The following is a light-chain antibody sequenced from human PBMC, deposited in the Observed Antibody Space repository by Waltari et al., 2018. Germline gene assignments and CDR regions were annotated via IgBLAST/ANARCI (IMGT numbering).Light chain of an antibody. CDR3: SSYAGSNNWV. Sequence: QSALPQPPSASGSPGQSATISCPGTSIDVGGYNHVPWYQQHPGKAPKLMIYEVSKRPSGVPDRFSGSKSGNTASLTVSGLQAEDEADYYCSSYAGSNNWVFGGGTKLTVL. J-gene: IGLJ3*02. CDR2: EVS. V-gene: IGLV2-8*01. CDR1: SIDVGGYNH.